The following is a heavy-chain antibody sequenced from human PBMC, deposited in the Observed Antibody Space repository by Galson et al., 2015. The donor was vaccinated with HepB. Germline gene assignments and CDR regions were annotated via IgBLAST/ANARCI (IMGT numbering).Heavy chain of an antibody. CDR1: ELSISASGEG. J-gene: IGHJ4*02. D-gene: IGHD4-23*01. CDR3: AKLGNAFFEY. V-gene: IGHV2-5*02. CDR2: IYWDDTK. Sequence: LVKPTQTLTLTCSLSELSISASGEGVGWIRQSPGKALEWLSLIYWDDTKRYRPSLKRRLTITKDTSKNQVVLTMTNMDPVDTATYFCAKLGNAFFEYWGQGTPVTVSS.